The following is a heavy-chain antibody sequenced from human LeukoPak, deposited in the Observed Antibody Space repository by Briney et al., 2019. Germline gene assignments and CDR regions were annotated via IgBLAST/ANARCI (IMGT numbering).Heavy chain of an antibody. Sequence: QSGGSLRLSCAASGFTLSRRDMLWVRQSTGKRLEWVAVINTVGNAFYPASVKGRFTISRDVAKNSLSLQMNNLGAGDTAVYYCTTAAAGTNWFDSWGQGTPVTVSS. CDR2: INTVGNA. CDR3: TTAAAGTNWFDS. J-gene: IGHJ5*01. CDR1: GFTLSRRD. D-gene: IGHD6-25*01. V-gene: IGHV3-13*01.